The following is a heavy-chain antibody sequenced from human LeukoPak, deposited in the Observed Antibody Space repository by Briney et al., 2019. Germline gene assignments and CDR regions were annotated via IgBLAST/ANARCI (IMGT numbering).Heavy chain of an antibody. D-gene: IGHD6-13*01. V-gene: IGHV4-39*01. CDR2: IYYSGST. CDR3: ARVSKAAAGILYDY. J-gene: IGHJ4*02. Sequence: SETLSLTCTVSGGSISSSSYYWGWIRQPPGKGLEWIGSIYYSGSTYYNPSLKSRVTISVDTSKNQFSLKLSSVTAADTAVYYCARVSKAAAGILYDYWGQGTLVTVSS. CDR1: GGSISSSSYY.